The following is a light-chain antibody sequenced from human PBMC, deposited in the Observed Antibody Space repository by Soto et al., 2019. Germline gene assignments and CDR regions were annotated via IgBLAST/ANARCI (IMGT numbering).Light chain of an antibody. CDR3: SSYTSSSTLYV. Sequence: QSALTQPASVSGSLGQSITISCTGTRSDVGGYNYVSWYQQHPGKAPKLMIYDVSNRPSGVSNRFSGSKSGNTASLTISGLQAEDEADYYCSSYTSSSTLYVFGTGTKLTVL. CDR2: DVS. CDR1: RSDVGGYNY. V-gene: IGLV2-14*01. J-gene: IGLJ1*01.